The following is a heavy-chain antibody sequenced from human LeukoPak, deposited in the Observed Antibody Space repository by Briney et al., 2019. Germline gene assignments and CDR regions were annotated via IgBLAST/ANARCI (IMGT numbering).Heavy chain of an antibody. Sequence: SVKVSCKASGGTFSSYAISWVRQAPGQGLVGMGGITPIFGTAHYAQKFQGRVTITADESTSTAYMELSSLRSEDPAVYYCARFMSGAFDIWGQGTMVTVSS. J-gene: IGHJ3*02. CDR3: ARFMSGAFDI. CDR2: ITPIFGTA. D-gene: IGHD3-10*02. V-gene: IGHV1-69*13. CDR1: GGTFSSYA.